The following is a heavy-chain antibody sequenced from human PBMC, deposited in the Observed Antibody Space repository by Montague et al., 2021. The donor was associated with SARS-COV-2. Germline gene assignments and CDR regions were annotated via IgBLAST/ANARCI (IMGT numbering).Heavy chain of an antibody. CDR3: ARDTRITMLVVVNRYGMCV. D-gene: IGHD3-22*01. Sequence: SETLSLTCTVSGGAISSSSYYWGRIRQPPGKGLEWIGSIYYSGSTYYNPSLKSRVTISVDTSKNQFSLKLSSVTAADTAVYYCARDTRITMLVVVNRYGMCVWGKKTMVTVTS. J-gene: IGHJ6*04. V-gene: IGHV4-39*07. CDR2: IYYSGST. CDR1: GGAISSSSYY.